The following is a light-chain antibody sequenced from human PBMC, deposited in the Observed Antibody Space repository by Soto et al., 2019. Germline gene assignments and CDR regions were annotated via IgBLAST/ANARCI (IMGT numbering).Light chain of an antibody. V-gene: IGKV1-33*01. CDR2: DVS. CDR1: QDISIY. J-gene: IGKJ2*01. CDR3: QQHSSLPYT. Sequence: DIQMTQSPSSLSASVRDRVTITCQASQDISIYLNWYQQKPGRAPKLLIYDVSKSETGVPSRFKASGSGTDFSFTIDGLQPEDAATYYCQQHSSLPYTFGQGTKLEI.